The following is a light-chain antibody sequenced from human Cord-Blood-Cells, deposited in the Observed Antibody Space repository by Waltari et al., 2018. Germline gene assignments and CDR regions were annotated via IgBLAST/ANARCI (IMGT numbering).Light chain of an antibody. V-gene: IGKV1D-8*01. J-gene: IGKJ1*01. Sequence: VIWMTQSPSLLSASTGDRVTISCRMSQGIRSYLAWYQQKTGKAPELLIYAASTLQSGVPSRFSGSGSGTDFTLTISCLQSEDFATYYCQQYYSFPPTFGQGTKVEIK. CDR3: QQYYSFPPT. CDR2: AAS. CDR1: QGIRSY.